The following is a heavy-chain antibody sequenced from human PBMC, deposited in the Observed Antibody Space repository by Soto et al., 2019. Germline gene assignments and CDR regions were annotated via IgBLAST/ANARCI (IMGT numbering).Heavy chain of an antibody. D-gene: IGHD3-3*01. CDR1: EGSIVGRGDC. CDR3: ARSRGAPSFGVVTIYWLDP. Sequence: VSEGSIVGRGDCWSINRQHPGKGLEWLGYIYYSGSTNYNPSLESRVSISVDTAKNQFSLRLTSVTAADTAVYYCARSRGAPSFGVVTIYWLDPWGQGTLVTLSS. V-gene: IGHV4-31*02. CDR2: IYYSGST. J-gene: IGHJ5*02.